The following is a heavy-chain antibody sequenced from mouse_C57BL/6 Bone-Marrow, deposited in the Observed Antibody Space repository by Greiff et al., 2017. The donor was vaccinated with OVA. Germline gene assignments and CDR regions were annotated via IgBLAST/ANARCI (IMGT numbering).Heavy chain of an antibody. CDR1: GFTFSDYG. CDR2: ISSGSSTI. J-gene: IGHJ2*01. Sequence: EVMLVESGGGLVKPGGSLKLSCAASGFTFSDYGMHWVRQAPEKGLEWVAYISSGSSTIYYADTVKGRFTISRDNAKNTLFLQMTSLRSEDTAMYYCARRYYSNSYFDYWGQGTTLTVSS. CDR3: ARRYYSNSYFDY. D-gene: IGHD2-5*01. V-gene: IGHV5-17*01.